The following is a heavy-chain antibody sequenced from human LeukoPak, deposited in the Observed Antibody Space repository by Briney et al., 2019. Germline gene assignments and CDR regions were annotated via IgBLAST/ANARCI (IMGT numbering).Heavy chain of an antibody. V-gene: IGHV1-18*03. D-gene: IGHD4-17*01. CDR3: ARDEMDQYGDYPRRFDP. J-gene: IGHJ5*02. CDR2: ISAYNGNT. Sequence: ASVKVSRKASGYTFTSYGISWVRQAPGQGLEWMGWISAYNGNTNYAQKLQGRVTMTTDTSTSTAYMELRSLRSDDMAVYYCARDEMDQYGDYPRRFDPWGQGTLVTVSS. CDR1: GYTFTSYG.